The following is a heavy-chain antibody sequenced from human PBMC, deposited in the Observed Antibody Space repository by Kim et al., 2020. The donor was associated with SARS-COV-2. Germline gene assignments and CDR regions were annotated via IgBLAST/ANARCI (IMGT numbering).Heavy chain of an antibody. CDR3: ARGPNYSPFDY. J-gene: IGHJ4*02. CDR2: I. D-gene: IGHD4-4*01. V-gene: IGHV3-48*03. Sequence: IYNAATVEGRFTISRDNDKNSLYLQMNSLRAEDTAVYYCARGPNYSPFDYWGQGTLVTVSS.